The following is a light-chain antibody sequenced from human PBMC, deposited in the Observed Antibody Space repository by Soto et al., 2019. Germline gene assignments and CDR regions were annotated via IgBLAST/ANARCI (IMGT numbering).Light chain of an antibody. V-gene: IGKV3-11*01. J-gene: IGKJ2*01. CDR3: QQRSNWPPYT. Sequence: EIVLTQSPATLSLSPGERATLSCRASQSVSSYLAWYQQKPGQAPRLLIYDASNRATGIPARFSGSGSGEDFSLSISSREPEDFAVYYCQQRSNWPPYTFGQVTKLEIK. CDR1: QSVSSY. CDR2: DAS.